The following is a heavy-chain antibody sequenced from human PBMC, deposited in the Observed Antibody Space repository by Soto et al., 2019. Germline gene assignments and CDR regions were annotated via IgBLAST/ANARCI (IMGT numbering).Heavy chain of an antibody. J-gene: IGHJ4*02. CDR2: IWYDGSNK. V-gene: IGHV3-33*01. CDR3: ARGPYSGSYYNFDY. D-gene: IGHD1-26*01. CDR1: GFTFSSYG. Sequence: PGGSLRISCAASGFTFSSYGMHWVRQAPGKGLEWVAVIWYDGSNKYYADSVKGRFTISRDNSKNTLYLQMNSLRAEDTAVYYCARGPYSGSYYNFDYWGQGTLVTVSS.